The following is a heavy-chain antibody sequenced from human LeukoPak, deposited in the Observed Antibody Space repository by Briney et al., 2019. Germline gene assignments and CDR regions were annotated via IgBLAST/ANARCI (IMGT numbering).Heavy chain of an antibody. Sequence: GGSLRLSCAASGFTFSNSWMSWVRQAPGKGLEWLAFIKLDGSEKYYVDSVKGRFTVSRDNAKESLYLQMNILRVEDTAVYYCARNAPLVYWGQGTLVTVSS. J-gene: IGHJ4*02. D-gene: IGHD2-2*01. CDR3: ARNAPLVY. CDR1: GFTFSNSW. V-gene: IGHV3-7*01. CDR2: IKLDGSEK.